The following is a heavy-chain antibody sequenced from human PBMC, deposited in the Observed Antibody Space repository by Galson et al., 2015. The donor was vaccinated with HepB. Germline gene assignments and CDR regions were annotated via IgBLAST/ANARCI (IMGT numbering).Heavy chain of an antibody. D-gene: IGHD6-13*01. CDR1: GGSISSSSYY. Sequence: SETLSLTCTVSGGSISSSSYYWGWIRQPPGKGLEWIGSIYYSGSTYYNPSLKSRVTISVDTSKNQFSLKLSSVTAADTAVYYCARSMGEYSSSWYLGVAAFDIWGQGTMVTVSS. V-gene: IGHV4-39*07. J-gene: IGHJ3*02. CDR2: IYYSGST. CDR3: ARSMGEYSSSWYLGVAAFDI.